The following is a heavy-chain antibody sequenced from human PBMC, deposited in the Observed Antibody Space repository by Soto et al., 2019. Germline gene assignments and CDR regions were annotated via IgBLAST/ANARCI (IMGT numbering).Heavy chain of an antibody. J-gene: IGHJ4*02. CDR3: ARDGVGATTFFGFLDY. CDR2: IRYDGSDE. CDR1: ASIFKGHG. D-gene: IGHD1-26*01. Sequence: GGSLRLSCAASASIFKGHGMHWVRQVPGKGLEWVAIIRYDGSDEHYGDSVEGRFTISRDNSKNMLYLQMNSLRAEDTAVYYCARDGVGATTFFGFLDYWGQGTLVNVS. V-gene: IGHV3-33*08.